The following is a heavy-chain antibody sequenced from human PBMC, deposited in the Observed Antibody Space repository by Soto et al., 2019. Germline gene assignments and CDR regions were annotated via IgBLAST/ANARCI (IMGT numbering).Heavy chain of an antibody. V-gene: IGHV3-23*01. D-gene: IGHD2-2*01. J-gene: IGHJ4*02. CDR2: ISANGQGI. CDR1: GFTFTYYA. CDR3: AKDRDYPRDQFHY. Sequence: VRSLRLSCTSSGFTFTYYAFSSVRHAPGKGLELVSAISANGQGIYYADSVRGRFTISRDNSKNTVFLHMDSLRAEDTAVYYCAKDRDYPRDQFHYWGQGTLVTVPQ.